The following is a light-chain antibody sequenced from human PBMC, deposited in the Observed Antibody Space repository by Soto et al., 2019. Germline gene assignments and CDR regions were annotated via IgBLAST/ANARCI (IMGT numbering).Light chain of an antibody. Sequence: QSVLTQAPSVSGTPGQRVTISCSGSSSNIGSNTVSWYQQVPGTAPKVLIYSNVQRPSGVPDRFSGSKSGTSASLAIGGLQSEDEADYYCAAWDGSLNGRVFGGGTKVTVL. CDR2: SNV. CDR1: SSNIGSNT. CDR3: AAWDGSLNGRV. V-gene: IGLV1-44*01. J-gene: IGLJ3*02.